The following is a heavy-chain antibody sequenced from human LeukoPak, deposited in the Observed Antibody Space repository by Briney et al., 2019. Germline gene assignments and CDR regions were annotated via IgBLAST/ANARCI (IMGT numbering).Heavy chain of an antibody. CDR3: AIQDLAPCGGDCYWDFDY. D-gene: IGHD2-21*01. Sequence: SVKVSCKASGGTFSSYVISWVRQAPGQGLEWMGGIIPIFGTANYAQKFQGRVTITADESTSTAYMELSSLRSEDTAVYYCAIQDLAPCGGDCYWDFDYWGQGTLVTVSS. J-gene: IGHJ4*02. CDR1: GGTFSSYV. CDR2: IIPIFGTA. V-gene: IGHV1-69*13.